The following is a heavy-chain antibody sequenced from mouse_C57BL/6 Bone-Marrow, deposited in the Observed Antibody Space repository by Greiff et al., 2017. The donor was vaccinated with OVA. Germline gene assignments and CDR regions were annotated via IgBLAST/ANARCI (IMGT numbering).Heavy chain of an antibody. J-gene: IGHJ2*01. CDR3: ARRVFYYFDY. Sequence: VQLHQSGPELVKPGASVKISCKASGYTFTDYYMNWVKQSHGKSLEWIGDINPNNGGTSYNQKFKGKATLTVDKSSSTAYMELRSLTSEDSAVYYCARRVFYYFDYWGQGTTLTVSS. V-gene: IGHV1-26*01. CDR1: GYTFTDYY. CDR2: INPNNGGT.